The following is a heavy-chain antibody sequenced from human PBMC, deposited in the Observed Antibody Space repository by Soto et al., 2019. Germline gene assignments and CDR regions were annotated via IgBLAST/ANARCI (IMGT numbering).Heavy chain of an antibody. V-gene: IGHV3-33*01. Sequence: GGSLRLSCAASGFTFSSYGMHWVRQAPGKGLEWVAVIWYDGSNKYYADSAKGRFTISRDNSKNTLYLQMNSLRAEDTAVYYCARDGDSSGYYPSCFDYWGQGTLVTVSS. CDR2: IWYDGSNK. CDR1: GFTFSSYG. CDR3: ARDGDSSGYYPSCFDY. J-gene: IGHJ4*02. D-gene: IGHD3-22*01.